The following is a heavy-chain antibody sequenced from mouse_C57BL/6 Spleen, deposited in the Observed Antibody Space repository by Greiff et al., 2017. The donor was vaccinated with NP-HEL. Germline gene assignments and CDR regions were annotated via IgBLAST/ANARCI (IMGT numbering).Heavy chain of an antibody. V-gene: IGHV1-82*01. CDR2: IYPGDGDT. CDR3: ARSGYSNYDYAMDY. D-gene: IGHD2-5*01. CDR1: GYAFSSSW. Sequence: LVESGPELVKPGASVKISCKASGYAFSSSWMNWVKQRPGKGLEWIGRIYPGDGDTNYNGKFKGKATLTADKSSSTAYMQLSSLTSEDSAVYFCARSGYSNYDYAMDYWGQGTSVTVSS. J-gene: IGHJ4*01.